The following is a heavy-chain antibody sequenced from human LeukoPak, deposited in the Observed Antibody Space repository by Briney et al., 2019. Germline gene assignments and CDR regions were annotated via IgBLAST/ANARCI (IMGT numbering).Heavy chain of an antibody. V-gene: IGHV3-30-3*01. CDR2: ISYDGSNK. Sequence: PGGSLRLSSAASGFTFSSYAMHWGRPDLGEGLECGAVISYDGSNKYYADSVKARFTISRDNYKNTLYQQMNSLRAEDTAVYYCVRHDDRPDNGLDYWGQGTLVTVSS. J-gene: IGHJ4*02. D-gene: IGHD3-22*01. CDR3: VRHDDRPDNGLDY. CDR1: GFTFSSYA.